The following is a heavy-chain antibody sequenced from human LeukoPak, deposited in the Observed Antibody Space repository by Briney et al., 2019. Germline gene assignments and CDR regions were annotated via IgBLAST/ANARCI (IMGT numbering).Heavy chain of an antibody. CDR1: GFTFSSYS. CDR2: ITSSGSTI. Sequence: GGSLRLSCAASGFTFSSYSMNWVRQAPGKGLEWVSYITSSGSTIYYADSVKGRFTISRDNAKNSLYLQMNSLRAEDTAVCYCARRNPAANYYFDYWGQGTLVTVSS. D-gene: IGHD2-2*01. V-gene: IGHV3-48*04. CDR3: ARRNPAANYYFDY. J-gene: IGHJ4*02.